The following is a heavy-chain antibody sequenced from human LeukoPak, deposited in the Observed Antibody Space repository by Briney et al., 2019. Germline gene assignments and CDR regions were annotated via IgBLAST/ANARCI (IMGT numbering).Heavy chain of an antibody. CDR1: GGSISSGGYY. D-gene: IGHD3-16*01. V-gene: IGHV4-31*03. CDR3: ARHYGP. J-gene: IGHJ5*02. CDR2: IYSSGST. Sequence: SETLSLTCTVSGGSISSGGYYWSWIRQHPGKGLEWVGYIYSSGSTYYNPSLKSRLTISVDTSKKQFSMKLNSVTAADTAVYYCARHYGPWGQGTLVTVSS.